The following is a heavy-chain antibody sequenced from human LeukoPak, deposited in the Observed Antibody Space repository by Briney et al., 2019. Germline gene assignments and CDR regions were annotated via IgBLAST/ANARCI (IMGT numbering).Heavy chain of an antibody. CDR3: VKDSAGIAVAPEGY. CDR2: IKSKTDGGTT. Sequence: PGGSLRLSCAASGFTFSNAWMSWVRQAPGKGLEWVGRIKSKTDGGTTDYAAPVKGRFTISRDNSKNTLYLQMSSLRAEDTAVYYCVKDSAGIAVAPEGYWGQGTLVTVSS. J-gene: IGHJ4*02. V-gene: IGHV3-15*05. CDR1: GFTFSNAW. D-gene: IGHD6-19*01.